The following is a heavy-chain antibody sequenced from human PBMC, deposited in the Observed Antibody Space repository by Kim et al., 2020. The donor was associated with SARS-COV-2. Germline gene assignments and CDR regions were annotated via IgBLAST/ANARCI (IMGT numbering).Heavy chain of an antibody. Sequence: SETLSLTCTVSGCSISSSGYFWGWIRQPPGKGLEWIGSFYYSGSTYYNLSLKSRLTISVDTSKNQFSLKLSSVTAADTAVYYCVRHGTRSFSVLSDLDSWGQGTLVTVSS. V-gene: IGHV4-39*01. CDR2: FYYSGST. J-gene: IGHJ4*02. D-gene: IGHD2-8*01. CDR1: GCSISSSGYF. CDR3: VRHGTRSFSVLSDLDS.